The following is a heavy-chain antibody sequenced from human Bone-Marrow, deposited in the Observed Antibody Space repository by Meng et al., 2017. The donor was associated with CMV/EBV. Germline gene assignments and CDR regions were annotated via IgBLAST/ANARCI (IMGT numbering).Heavy chain of an antibody. V-gene: IGHV3-53*05. CDR3: ARDGRSSSWYRATDY. CDR1: GFDVSTNF. D-gene: IGHD6-13*01. J-gene: IGHJ4*02. CDR2: LCCGGRT. Sequence: GGSLRLSCAASGFDVSTNFMNCVRRAPGKGLEWVSLLCCGGRTYSPDSVKGRFTISRDNSKNTLCLQMNSLRAEDTAVYYCARDGRSSSWYRATDYWGQGTLVTVSS.